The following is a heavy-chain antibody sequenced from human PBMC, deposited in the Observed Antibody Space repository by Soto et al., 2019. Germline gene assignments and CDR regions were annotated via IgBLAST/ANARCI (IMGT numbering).Heavy chain of an antibody. CDR2: IDSGGGT. D-gene: IGHD6-13*01. CDR3: ARDRRWYAY. J-gene: IGHJ4*02. CDR1: GFTVSTNY. V-gene: IGHV3-66*01. Sequence: EVQLVESGGGLVQPGGSLRLSCAASGFTVSTNYMTWVRQAPGKGLEWVSLIDSGGGTYYADSLKGRFTISRDNSKNTLYLQMNNLRAEDTAVYYCARDRRWYAYWGQGTPVTVSS.